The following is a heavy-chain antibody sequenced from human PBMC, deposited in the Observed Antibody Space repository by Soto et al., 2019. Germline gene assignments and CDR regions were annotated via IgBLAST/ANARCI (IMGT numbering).Heavy chain of an antibody. CDR1: GFTLTNFG. Sequence: QVQLVEAGGGVVQPGGSLRLSCVVSGFTLTNFGMHWLRQAPGKGLEWVAFISYDGRDRNYADAVKGRFDISRDNSKNTVFLQMRSLRTDDTALYYCAKSFIVGATADYNWIDPWGQGTLVTVSS. CDR3: AKSFIVGATADYNWIDP. CDR2: ISYDGRDR. D-gene: IGHD1-26*01. V-gene: IGHV3-30*18. J-gene: IGHJ5*02.